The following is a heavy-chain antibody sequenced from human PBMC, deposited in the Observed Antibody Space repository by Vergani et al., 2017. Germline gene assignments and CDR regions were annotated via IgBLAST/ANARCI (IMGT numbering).Heavy chain of an antibody. Sequence: QVQLQESGPGLVKPSGTLSLTCAVSVGSISSSNWWSWVRQPPGKGLEWIGDIYHSGSTNYNPSLKSRVTISVDKSKNQFSLKLSSVTAADTAVYYCASLGVDTAMVXHGYWGQGTLVTVSS. J-gene: IGHJ4*02. D-gene: IGHD5-18*01. CDR1: VGSISSSNW. CDR3: ASLGVDTAMVXHGY. CDR2: IYHSGST. V-gene: IGHV4-4*02.